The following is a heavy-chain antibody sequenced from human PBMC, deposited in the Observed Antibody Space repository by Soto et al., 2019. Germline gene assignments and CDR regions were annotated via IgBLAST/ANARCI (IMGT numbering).Heavy chain of an antibody. CDR3: ASEDCRNTNCLKGFDY. D-gene: IGHD2-15*01. Sequence: ASVKVSCKASGYTFTDYYMHWVRQAPGQGFEWVGGINPESGNPKYVPKFQGRVTVTRDTSTSTAYMELNRLTSDDTAVYYCASEDCRNTNCLKGFDYWGQGTLVIVSS. CDR1: GYTFTDYY. V-gene: IGHV1-2*02. CDR2: INPESGNP. J-gene: IGHJ4*02.